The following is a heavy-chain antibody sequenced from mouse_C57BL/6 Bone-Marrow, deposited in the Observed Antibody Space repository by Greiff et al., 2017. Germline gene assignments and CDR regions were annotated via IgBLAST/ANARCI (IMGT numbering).Heavy chain of an antibody. V-gene: IGHV1-81*01. CDR3: ARRRDYGNPWFAY. D-gene: IGHD2-1*01. J-gene: IGHJ3*01. CDR2: IYPRSGNT. Sequence: VQLQQSGAELARPGASVKLSCTASGYTFTSYGISWVKQRTGQGLEWIGEIYPRSGNTYYTAKFKGKATLTADKSSSTAYMELRSLTSEDSAVYFCARRRDYGNPWFAYWGQGTLVTVSA. CDR1: GYTFTSYG.